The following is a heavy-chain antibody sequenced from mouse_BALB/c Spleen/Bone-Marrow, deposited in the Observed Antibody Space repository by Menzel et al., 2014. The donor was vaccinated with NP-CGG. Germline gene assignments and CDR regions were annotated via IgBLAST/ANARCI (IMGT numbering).Heavy chain of an antibody. V-gene: IGHV1S81*02. CDR2: INPSNGRT. D-gene: IGHD2-3*01. CDR3: ARYDGPAWFAY. Sequence: KLRPGQGLEWIGEINPSNGRTNYNEKFKNKATLTVDKSSSTAYIQLSSLTSEDSAVYYCARYDGPAWFAYWGQGTLVTVSA. J-gene: IGHJ3*01.